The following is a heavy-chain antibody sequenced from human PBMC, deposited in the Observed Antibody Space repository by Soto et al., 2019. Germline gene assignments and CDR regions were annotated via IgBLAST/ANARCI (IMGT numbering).Heavy chain of an antibody. CDR2: IYPGDSDS. CDR3: VRVAYNGYNFDY. D-gene: IGHD5-12*01. Sequence: GESLKISCEASGYPFTRYWIGWVRQMPGKGLDWMGIIYPGDSDSRYSPSFLGQVTFSVDKSINTAYLQWNSLKASDTATYFCVRVAYNGYNFDYWGQGTLVTVS. J-gene: IGHJ4*02. V-gene: IGHV5-51*01. CDR1: GYPFTRYW.